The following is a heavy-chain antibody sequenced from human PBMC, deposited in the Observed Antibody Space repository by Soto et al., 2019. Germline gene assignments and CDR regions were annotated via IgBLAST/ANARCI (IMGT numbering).Heavy chain of an antibody. J-gene: IGHJ4*02. D-gene: IGHD3-22*01. CDR2: IDPSDSQT. CDR3: ARQIYDSDTGPNYQYYFDS. V-gene: IGHV5-10-1*01. CDR1: GYSFAGYW. Sequence: GESLKISCKGSGYSFAGYWITWVRQKPGRGLEWMGRIDPSDSQTYYSPSFRGHVTISVTKSITTVFLQWSSLRASDTAMYYCARQIYDSDTGPNYQYYFDSWGQGTPVTVSS.